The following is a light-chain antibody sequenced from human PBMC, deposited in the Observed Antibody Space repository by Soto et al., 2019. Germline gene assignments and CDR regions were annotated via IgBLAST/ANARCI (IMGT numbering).Light chain of an antibody. CDR2: GAS. Sequence: EIVMTQSPATLSVAPGERATLSCRASQSVSSTYLAWYQQKPGQAPRLLIYGASSRATGIPDRVSGSGSGTDFTLTISRLEPEDFAVYYCQQYGSSPFTFGPGTKVDI. CDR3: QQYGSSPFT. J-gene: IGKJ3*01. CDR1: QSVSSTY. V-gene: IGKV3-20*01.